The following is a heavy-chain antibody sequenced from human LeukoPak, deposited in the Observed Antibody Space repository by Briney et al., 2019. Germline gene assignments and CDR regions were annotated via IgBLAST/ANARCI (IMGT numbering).Heavy chain of an antibody. V-gene: IGHV4-61*02. CDR3: ARYREGYNYVPHAIDM. J-gene: IGHJ3*02. Sequence: MSSETLSLTCTVSGASVSSTAYLWTWIRQPAGKGLEWYGRIYASANTDYIHSLKSRATMSLDTPKNQFSLNMNSVTAADSAVYFCARYREGYNYVPHAIDMWGQGTVVTVSS. CDR1: GASVSSTAYL. D-gene: IGHD5-24*01. CDR2: IYASANT.